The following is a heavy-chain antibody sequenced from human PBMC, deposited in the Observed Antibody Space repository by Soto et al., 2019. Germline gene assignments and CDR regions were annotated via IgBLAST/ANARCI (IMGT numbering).Heavy chain of an antibody. V-gene: IGHV3-30-3*01. D-gene: IGHD3-22*01. Sequence: GGSLRLSCAASGFTFSSYAMHWVLQAPGKGLEWVAVISYDGSNKYYADSVKGRFTISRDNSNNTLYLQMNSLRAEDTAVYYCARDRDTIIVVVIADDAFDIWGQGTMVTVSS. CDR2: ISYDGSNK. J-gene: IGHJ3*02. CDR3: ARDRDTIIVVVIADDAFDI. CDR1: GFTFSSYA.